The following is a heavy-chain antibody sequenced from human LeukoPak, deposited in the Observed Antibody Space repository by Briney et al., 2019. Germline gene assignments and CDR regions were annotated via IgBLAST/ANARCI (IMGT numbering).Heavy chain of an antibody. CDR2: ISSSTSYI. CDR1: GFTFSSYS. Sequence: GGSLILSCAASGFTFSSYSMNWVRQAPGKGLEWVSSISSSTSYIYYADSVKGRFTTSRDNAKNSLYLQMNSLRAEDTAVYYCARDQGSYGSGSYYDYWGQGTLVTVSS. CDR3: ARDQGSYGSGSYYDY. D-gene: IGHD3-10*01. V-gene: IGHV3-21*01. J-gene: IGHJ4*02.